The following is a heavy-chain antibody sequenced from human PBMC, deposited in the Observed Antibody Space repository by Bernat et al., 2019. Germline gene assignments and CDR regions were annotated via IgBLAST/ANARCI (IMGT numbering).Heavy chain of an antibody. J-gene: IGHJ1*01. Sequence: EVQLVESGGGLVQPGGSLRLSCAASGFTFSSYWMHWVRQAPGKGLVWVSRINSDGSGTRYADSVKGRFTISRDNAKNTLYLQMNSLRAEDTAVYYCAKAEEQWLGEYFQHWGQGTLVTVSS. CDR3: AKAEEQWLGEYFQH. D-gene: IGHD6-19*01. CDR1: GFTFSSYW. CDR2: INSDGSGT. V-gene: IGHV3-74*01.